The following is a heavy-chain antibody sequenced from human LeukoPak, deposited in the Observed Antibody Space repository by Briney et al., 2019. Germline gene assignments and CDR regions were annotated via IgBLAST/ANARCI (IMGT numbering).Heavy chain of an antibody. CDR1: GGSFSGYY. Sequence: SETLSLTCAVYGGSFSGYYWSWIRQPPGKGLEWIGEINHSGSTNYNPSLKSRVTISVDTSKNQFSLKLSSVTAADTAVYYCARLDAAIAAAGTGWFDPWGQGTLVTVSS. CDR3: ARLDAAIAAAGTGWFDP. V-gene: IGHV4-34*01. D-gene: IGHD6-13*01. J-gene: IGHJ5*02. CDR2: INHSGST.